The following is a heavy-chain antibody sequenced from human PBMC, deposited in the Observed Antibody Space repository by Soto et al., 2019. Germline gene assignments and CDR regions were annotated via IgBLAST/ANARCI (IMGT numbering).Heavy chain of an antibody. J-gene: IGHJ6*02. Sequence: GGSLRLSCAASGFTFSSYGMHWVRQAPGKGLEWVAVISYDGSNKYYADSVKGRFTISRDNSKNTLYLQMNSLRAEDTAVYYCAKDPDKGYCSGGSCYSDYYYGMDVWGQGTTVTVSS. CDR2: ISYDGSNK. CDR1: GFTFSSYG. CDR3: AKDPDKGYCSGGSCYSDYYYGMDV. V-gene: IGHV3-30*18. D-gene: IGHD2-15*01.